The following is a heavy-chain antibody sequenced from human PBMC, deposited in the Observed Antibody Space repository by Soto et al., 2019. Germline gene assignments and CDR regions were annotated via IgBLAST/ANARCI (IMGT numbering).Heavy chain of an antibody. CDR2: MSHSGGT. CDR1: GGSVNSGNYY. V-gene: IGHV4-39*01. D-gene: IGHD6-6*01. J-gene: IGHJ4*02. CDR3: ARHLTLEYSSSDEPIDY. Sequence: SETLSLTCAVFGGSVNSGNYYWSWIRQPPGKGLEWIGEMSHSGGTHFNPSLKSRVTISVDTSKNQFSLKLSSVTAADTAVYYCARHLTLEYSSSDEPIDYWGQGTLVTVSS.